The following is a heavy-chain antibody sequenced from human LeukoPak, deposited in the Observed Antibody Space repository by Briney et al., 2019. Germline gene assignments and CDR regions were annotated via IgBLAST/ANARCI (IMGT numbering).Heavy chain of an antibody. CDR1: GGSISSSNW. Sequence: SETLSLTCAVSGGSISSSNWWSWVRQPPGKGLEWIGEIYHSGSTNYNPSLKSRVTISVDKSKNQFSLKLSFVTAADTAVYYCAREVNCSGGSCYLYYYYMDAWGKGTTVTVSS. V-gene: IGHV4-4*02. CDR3: AREVNCSGGSCYLYYYYMDA. D-gene: IGHD2-15*01. J-gene: IGHJ6*03. CDR2: IYHSGST.